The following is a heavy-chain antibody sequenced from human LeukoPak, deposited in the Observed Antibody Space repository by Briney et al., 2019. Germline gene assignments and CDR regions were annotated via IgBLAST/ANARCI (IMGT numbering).Heavy chain of an antibody. V-gene: IGHV4-34*01. CDR3: ARAGGYVDIVATIGGGYCGGDCYSVFDY. CDR1: GGSFSGYY. D-gene: IGHD2-21*01. Sequence: SETLSLTCAVYGGSFSGYYWSWIRQPPGKGLEWIGEINHSGSTNYNPSLKSRVTISVDTSKNQFSLKLSSVTAADTAVYYCARAGGYVDIVATIGGGYCGGDCYSVFDYWGQGTLVTVSS. J-gene: IGHJ4*02. CDR2: INHSGST.